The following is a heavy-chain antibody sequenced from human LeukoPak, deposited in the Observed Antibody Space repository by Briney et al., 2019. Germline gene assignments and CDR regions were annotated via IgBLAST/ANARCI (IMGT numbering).Heavy chain of an antibody. Sequence: GGSLRLSYAASGFTFSSYWMNWVRQAPGKGLEWVANIKQDGGEEYYVDSVKGRFTISRDNAKKSLYLQLNSLRAEDTAVYYCARFQGVGYAFDIWGQGTMVTVSS. V-gene: IGHV3-7*01. CDR2: IKQDGGEE. J-gene: IGHJ3*02. CDR3: ARFQGVGYAFDI. D-gene: IGHD1-26*01. CDR1: GFTFSSYW.